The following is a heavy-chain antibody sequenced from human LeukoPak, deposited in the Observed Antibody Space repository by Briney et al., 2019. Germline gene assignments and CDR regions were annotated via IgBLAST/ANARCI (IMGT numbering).Heavy chain of an antibody. V-gene: IGHV3-30-3*02. Sequence: GGSLRLSCVASGFTLSTYAMDWVRQAPGWGLEWVADIAYDGSFSNYAYSVKGRFTVSRDNSKNTLYLQMNSLRLDDTAVYYCATESSLSKWGQGTLVTVSS. D-gene: IGHD6-6*01. CDR3: ATESSLSK. J-gene: IGHJ4*02. CDR2: IAYDGSFS. CDR1: GFTLSTYA.